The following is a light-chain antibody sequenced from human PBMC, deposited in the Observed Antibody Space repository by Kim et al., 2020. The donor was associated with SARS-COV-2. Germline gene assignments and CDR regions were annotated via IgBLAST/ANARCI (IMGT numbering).Light chain of an antibody. CDR1: QRISSY. CDR2: AAS. CDR3: QQSYSVPYT. J-gene: IGKJ2*01. V-gene: IGKV1-39*01. Sequence: SASEGDRVTITCRASQRISSYLNWYQEKPGKAPKRLIYAASSVQSGVPSRFSGSGSGTDFTLTISSLEAEDFATYYCQQSYSVPYTFGQGTKLEI.